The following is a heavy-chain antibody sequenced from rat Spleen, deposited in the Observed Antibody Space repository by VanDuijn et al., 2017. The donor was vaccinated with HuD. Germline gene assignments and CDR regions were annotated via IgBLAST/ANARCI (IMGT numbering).Heavy chain of an antibody. V-gene: IGHV5-22*01. Sequence: EVQLVESGGGLVQPGRSLKLSCAASGFTFSDYYMAWVRQATKKGLEWVASISYAGSSTYYGASVKGRFTISRDNAKSTLYLQMNSLRSEDTATYYCARRYYSFYVMDAWGQGASVTVSS. CDR3: ARRYYSFYVMDA. D-gene: IGHD1-1*01. J-gene: IGHJ4*01. CDR2: ISYAGSST. CDR1: GFTFSDYY.